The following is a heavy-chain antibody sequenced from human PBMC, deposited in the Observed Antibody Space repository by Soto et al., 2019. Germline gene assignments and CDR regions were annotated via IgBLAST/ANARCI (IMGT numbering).Heavy chain of an antibody. J-gene: IGHJ6*02. CDR2: INAGNGNT. CDR3: ATQIGTTDYYGMDV. Sequence: ASVKVSCKASGYTFTTYAMHWVRQAPGQRLEWMGWINAGNGNTKYSQKFQGRVTITRDTSASTAYMELSSLRSEDTAVYYCATQIGTTDYYGMDVWGQGTTVTVSS. D-gene: IGHD1-1*01. CDR1: GYTFTTYA. V-gene: IGHV1-3*01.